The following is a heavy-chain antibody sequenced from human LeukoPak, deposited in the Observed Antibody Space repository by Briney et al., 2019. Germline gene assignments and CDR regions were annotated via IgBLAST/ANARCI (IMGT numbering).Heavy chain of an antibody. Sequence: GGSLRLSCAASGFTFSSYSMNWVRQAPGKGLEWVSYISNAGITIYYADSVKGRFTISRDNAMNSLYLQMNSLRDEDTAVYYCTRDALGGYCSSASCHARFDPWGQGTLVTVSS. V-gene: IGHV3-48*02. CDR1: GFTFSSYS. D-gene: IGHD2-2*01. CDR3: TRDALGGYCSSASCHARFDP. J-gene: IGHJ5*02. CDR2: ISNAGITI.